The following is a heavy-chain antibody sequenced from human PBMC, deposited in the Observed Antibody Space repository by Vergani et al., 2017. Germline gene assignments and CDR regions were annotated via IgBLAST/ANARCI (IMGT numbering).Heavy chain of an antibody. CDR1: GFTFSSYA. V-gene: IGHV3-30-3*01. CDR2: ISYDGSNK. Sequence: QVQLVESGGGVVQPGRSLRLSCAASGFTFSSYAMHWVRQAPGKGLEWVAVISYDGSNKYYADSVKGRFTISRDNSKNTLYLQMNSLRAEDTAVYYCARDRISRYWGQGTLVTVSS. D-gene: IGHD2-15*01. J-gene: IGHJ4*02. CDR3: ARDRISRY.